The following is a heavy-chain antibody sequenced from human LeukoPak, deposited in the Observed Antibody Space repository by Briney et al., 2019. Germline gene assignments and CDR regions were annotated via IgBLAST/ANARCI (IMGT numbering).Heavy chain of an antibody. CDR1: GGSSSGYY. Sequence: SETLSLTCAVYGGSSSGYYWSWIRQPPGKGLEWIGEINHSGSTNYNPSLKSRVTISVDTSKNQFSLKLSSVTAADTAVYYCARGPIPLVPTGGMDVWGQGTTVTVSS. CDR3: ARGPIPLVPTGGMDV. D-gene: IGHD3-10*01. J-gene: IGHJ6*02. V-gene: IGHV4-34*01. CDR2: INHSGST.